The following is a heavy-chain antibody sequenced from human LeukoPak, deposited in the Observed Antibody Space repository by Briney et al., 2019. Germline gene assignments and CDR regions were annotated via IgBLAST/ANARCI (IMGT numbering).Heavy chain of an antibody. CDR3: ARFNDYYDSSGYDY. Sequence: GGSLRLSCAASGFTFSSYWMHWVRQAPGKGLVWVSRINTDGSSTTYADSVKGRFTISRDNAKNTLYLQLNSLRAEDTAVYYCARFNDYYDSSGYDYWGQGTLVTVSS. CDR1: GFTFSSYW. J-gene: IGHJ4*02. V-gene: IGHV3-74*01. CDR2: INTDGSST. D-gene: IGHD3-22*01.